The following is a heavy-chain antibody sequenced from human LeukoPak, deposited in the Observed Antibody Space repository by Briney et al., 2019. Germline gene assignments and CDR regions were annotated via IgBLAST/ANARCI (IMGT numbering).Heavy chain of an antibody. J-gene: IGHJ4*02. V-gene: IGHV1-2*02. CDR1: VYTFTRYY. CDR2: VNPNSSGT. CDR3: ARDGSYDSIGYGLDY. D-gene: IGHD3-22*01. Sequence: TSVRVSCTASVYTFTRYYMHWVRQAPGQGLEWMGWVNPNSSGTNYAQKFHGRVTMTRDTSISTAYVELSRLSSDDTAVYSCARDGSYDSIGYGLDYWGQGTLVTVSS.